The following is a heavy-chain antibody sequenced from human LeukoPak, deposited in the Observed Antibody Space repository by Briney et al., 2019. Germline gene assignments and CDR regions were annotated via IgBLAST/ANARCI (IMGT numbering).Heavy chain of an antibody. D-gene: IGHD4/OR15-4a*01. CDR2: VTNSGNTT. V-gene: IGHV3-23*01. Sequence: PGGSLRLSCAASGFTFIDFAMSCVRQAPGKGLEWVSGVTNSGNTTYYADSVKGRFTISKDNSKSTLHLQLNSLRAEDTAIYFCARHRNFGANFAIDYWGQGTLVTVSS. CDR3: ARHRNFGANFAIDY. J-gene: IGHJ4*02. CDR1: GFTFIDFA.